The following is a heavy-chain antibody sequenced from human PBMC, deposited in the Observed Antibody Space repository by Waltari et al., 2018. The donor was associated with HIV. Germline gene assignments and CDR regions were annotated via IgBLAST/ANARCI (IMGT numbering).Heavy chain of an antibody. V-gene: IGHV3-21*04. CDR2: IRRGNNEK. J-gene: IGHJ4*02. CDR1: GSDVRDYS. Sequence: DVYLVESGGGVVTTGGSLRLPCGASGSDVRDYSPNWVRQSPMRGLEWVASIRRGNNEKNYLDSVRCRFVISRDNSESSVYLQMDSLREEDTATYFCVRDDPGYGPIDFWGQGTLVTV. CDR3: VRDDPGYGPIDF. D-gene: IGHD3-10*01.